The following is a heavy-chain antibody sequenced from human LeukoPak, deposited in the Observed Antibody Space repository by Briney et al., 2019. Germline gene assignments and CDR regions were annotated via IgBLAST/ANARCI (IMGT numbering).Heavy chain of an antibody. CDR3: AREYTSGYYRTFDY. CDR2: ISHDGDNN. J-gene: IGHJ4*02. CDR1: GFIFSTYT. V-gene: IGHV3-30-3*01. D-gene: IGHD3-22*01. Sequence: GGSLRLSCAASGFIFSTYTMHWARQAPGKGLEWVAIISHDGDNNYYADSVKGRFTISRDNSKNTLYLQMSSLRAEDSAVYYCAREYTSGYYRTFDYWGQGTVVTVSS.